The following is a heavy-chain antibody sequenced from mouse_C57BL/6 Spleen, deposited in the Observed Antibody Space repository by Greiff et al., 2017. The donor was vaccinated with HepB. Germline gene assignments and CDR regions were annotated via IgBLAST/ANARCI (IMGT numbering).Heavy chain of an antibody. J-gene: IGHJ4*01. CDR1: GFTFSDAW. CDR2: IRNKANNHAT. Sequence: EVMLVESGGGLVQPGGSMKLSCAASGFTFSDAWMDWVRQSPEKGLEWVAEIRNKANNHATYYAESVKGRFTISRDDSKSSVYLQMNSLRAEDTGIYYCTRGLYYGSGHYYAMDYWGQGTSVTVSS. V-gene: IGHV6-6*01. D-gene: IGHD1-1*01. CDR3: TRGLYYGSGHYYAMDY.